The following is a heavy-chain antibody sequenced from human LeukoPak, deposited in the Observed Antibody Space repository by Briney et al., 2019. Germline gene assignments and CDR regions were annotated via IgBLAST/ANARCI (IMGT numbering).Heavy chain of an antibody. D-gene: IGHD3-22*01. Sequence: PSETLSLTCTVSGGSISSGGYYWSWIRQHPGKGLEWIGYIYYSGSTYYNPSLKSRVTISVDTSKNQFSLKLSSVTAAGTAVYYCARVRFNYYDSSGYLDYWGQGTLVTVSS. J-gene: IGHJ4*02. V-gene: IGHV4-31*03. CDR2: IYYSGST. CDR1: GGSISSGGYY. CDR3: ARVRFNYYDSSGYLDY.